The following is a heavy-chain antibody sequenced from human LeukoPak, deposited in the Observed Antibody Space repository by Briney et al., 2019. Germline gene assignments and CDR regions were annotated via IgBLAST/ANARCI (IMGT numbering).Heavy chain of an antibody. CDR1: GGSFSGYY. Sequence: SETLSLTCAVYGGSFSGYYWSWIRQPPGKGLEWIGEINHSGSTNYNLSLKSRVTISVDTSKNQFSLKLSSVTAADTAVYYCARDERYWGQGTLVTVSS. CDR3: ARDERY. V-gene: IGHV4-34*01. CDR2: INHSGST. J-gene: IGHJ4*02.